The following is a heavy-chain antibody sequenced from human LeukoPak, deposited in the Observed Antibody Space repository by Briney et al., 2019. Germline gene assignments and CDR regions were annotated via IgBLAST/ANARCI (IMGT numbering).Heavy chain of an antibody. D-gene: IGHD3-22*01. V-gene: IGHV1-46*01. J-gene: IGHJ4*02. CDR1: GYTFTSYY. Sequence: ASVKVSCKASGYTFTSYYMHWVRQAHGQGLEWMGIINPSGGSTSYAQKFQGRVTMTRDMSTSTVYMELSSLRSEDTAVYYCARVYDSSGYYESPFDYWGQGTLVTVSS. CDR2: INPSGGST. CDR3: ARVYDSSGYYESPFDY.